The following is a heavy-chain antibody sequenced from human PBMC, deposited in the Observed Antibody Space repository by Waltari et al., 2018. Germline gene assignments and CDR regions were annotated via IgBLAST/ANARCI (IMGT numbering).Heavy chain of an antibody. D-gene: IGHD1-26*01. Sequence: QVPLVQSGTEVKKPGASVKVSCQASGYGFTAYNLHWVRQTPGQGLEWLGWINPKNGDTGYAQNFLGRVTMTRDTSINTVYMDLSGLRSDDTAVFYCARDPGPIVGAPDYWGQGTLVTVSS. J-gene: IGHJ4*02. CDR3: ARDPGPIVGAPDY. CDR2: INPKNGDT. V-gene: IGHV1-2*02. CDR1: GYGFTAYN.